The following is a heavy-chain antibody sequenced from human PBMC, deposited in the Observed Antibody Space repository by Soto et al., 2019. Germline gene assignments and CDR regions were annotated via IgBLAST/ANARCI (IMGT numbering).Heavy chain of an antibody. CDR3: AKGGYSSSWRGGSWDY. V-gene: IGHV3-23*01. J-gene: IGHJ4*02. CDR1: GFTFSSYA. D-gene: IGHD6-13*01. Sequence: EVQLLESGGGLVQPGGSLRLSCAASGFTFSSYAMSWVRQAPGKGLEWVSAISGSGGSTYYADSVKGRFTISRDNSKNTLYLQMNSLRAEDTAVYYCAKGGYSSSWRGGSWDYWGQGTLVTVSS. CDR2: ISGSGGST.